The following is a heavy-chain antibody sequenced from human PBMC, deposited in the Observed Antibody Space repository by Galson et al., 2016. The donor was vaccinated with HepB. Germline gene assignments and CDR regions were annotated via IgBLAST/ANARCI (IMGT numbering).Heavy chain of an antibody. CDR2: VSRDATTT. Sequence: SLRLSCAASGFTFSSYAMNWVRQAPGKGLEWVAVVSRDATTTYYAHSMKGRFTISRDNSMNTVYLQMNNLRDDDTGVYYCARGHYDILTGYYGALDYWGQGTLVTVSS. D-gene: IGHD3-9*01. V-gene: IGHV3-30-3*01. CDR1: GFTFSSYA. CDR3: ARGHYDILTGYYGALDY. J-gene: IGHJ4*02.